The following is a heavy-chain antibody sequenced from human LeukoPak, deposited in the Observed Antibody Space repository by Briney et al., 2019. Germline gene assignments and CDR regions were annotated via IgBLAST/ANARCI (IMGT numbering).Heavy chain of an antibody. D-gene: IGHD5/OR15-5a*01. Sequence: PGGSLRLSCAASGFTFSSYWMHWVRQAPGKGLVWVSRINSDGSSTSYADSVKGRFTISRDNSKNTLYLQMNSLRADDTAIYYCAKDQFEALRSDGQDYWGQGTLVTVSS. CDR2: INSDGSST. J-gene: IGHJ4*02. V-gene: IGHV3-74*01. CDR1: GFTFSSYW. CDR3: AKDQFEALRSDGQDY.